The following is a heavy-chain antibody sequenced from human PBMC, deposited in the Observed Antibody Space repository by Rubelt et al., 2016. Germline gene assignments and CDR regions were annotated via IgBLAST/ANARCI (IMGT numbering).Heavy chain of an antibody. J-gene: IGHJ5*02. D-gene: IGHD4-17*01. CDR3: ARRPVIYGDYVFYFDP. Sequence: QVQLQQWGAGLLKPSETLSLTCAVYGGSFSDYYWIWVRQSPGKGLEWIGDINHSGSTNYNPSLKSRVTTSVDTSKNQLSLKLHSVTAADTAVYYCARRPVIYGDYVFYFDPWGQGTLVTVSS. CDR1: GGSFSDYY. CDR2: INHSGST. V-gene: IGHV4-34*01.